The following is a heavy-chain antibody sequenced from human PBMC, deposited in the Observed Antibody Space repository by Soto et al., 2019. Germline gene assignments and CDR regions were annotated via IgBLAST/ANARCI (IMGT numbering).Heavy chain of an antibody. J-gene: IGHJ4*02. CDR1: GGTFSSYA. CDR3: ARSGYSYGHTTWAVAFDY. CDR2: ITPIFGTA. D-gene: IGHD5-18*01. V-gene: IGHV1-69*13. Sequence: SVKVSCKASGGTFSSYAISWVRQAPGQGLEWMGGITPIFGTANYAQKFQGRVTITADESTSTAYMELSSLRSEDTAVYYCARSGYSYGHTTWAVAFDYWGQGTLVTVSS.